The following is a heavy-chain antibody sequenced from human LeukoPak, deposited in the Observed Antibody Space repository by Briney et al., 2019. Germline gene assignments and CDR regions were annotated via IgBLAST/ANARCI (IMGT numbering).Heavy chain of an antibody. CDR2: ISYDGSNK. D-gene: IGHD4-11*01. V-gene: IGHV3-30-3*01. J-gene: IGHJ5*02. CDR1: GFTFSTYA. Sequence: GGSLRLSCAASGFTFSTYAMHWVRQAPGKGLEWVAVISYDGSNKYYADSVKGRFTISRDNSKNTLYLQMNSLRAEDTAVYYCAKGGHYYSNYGWFDPWGQGTLVTVSS. CDR3: AKGGHYYSNYGWFDP.